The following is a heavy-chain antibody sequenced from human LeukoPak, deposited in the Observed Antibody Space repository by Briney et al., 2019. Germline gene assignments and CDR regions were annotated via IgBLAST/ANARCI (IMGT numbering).Heavy chain of an antibody. CDR3: ARDGSGMKTKNDIPFGPQNWFDP. Sequence: GGSLRLSCAASGFTFSSYSMNWVRQAPGKGLEWVSSISSSSSYIYYADSVKGRFTISRDNAKNSLYLQMNSLRAEDTAVYYCARDGSGMKTKNDIPFGPQNWFDPWGQGTLVTVSS. D-gene: IGHD3-10*01. CDR1: GFTFSSYS. J-gene: IGHJ5*02. V-gene: IGHV3-21*04. CDR2: ISSSSSYI.